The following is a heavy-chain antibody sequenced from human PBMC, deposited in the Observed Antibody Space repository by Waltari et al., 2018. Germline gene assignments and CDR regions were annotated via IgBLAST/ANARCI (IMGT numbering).Heavy chain of an antibody. CDR2: IYYSGST. Sequence: QLQLQESGPGLVKPSETLSLICTVSGGSISSSSYYWGWIRQPPGKGLEWIGSIYYSGSTYYNPSLKSRVTISVDTSKNQFSLKLSSVTAADTAVYYCARDRGSYSFDYWGQGTLVTVSS. CDR1: GGSISSSSYY. CDR3: ARDRGSYSFDY. V-gene: IGHV4-39*07. D-gene: IGHD1-26*01. J-gene: IGHJ4*02.